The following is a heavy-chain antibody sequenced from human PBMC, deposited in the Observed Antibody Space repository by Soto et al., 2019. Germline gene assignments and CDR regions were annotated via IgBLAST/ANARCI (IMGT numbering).Heavy chain of an antibody. D-gene: IGHD6-13*01. CDR1: GYTFTGYY. J-gene: IGHJ5*02. Sequence: QVQLVQSGAEVKKPGASVKVSCKASGYTFTGYYMHWVRQAPGQGLEWMGWINPNSGGTNYAQKFQGRVTMTRDTSISTAYMELSRLRSDDTAVYYCARVRRSSSSYGGWFDPWGQGTLVTVSS. V-gene: IGHV1-2*02. CDR3: ARVRRSSSSYGGWFDP. CDR2: INPNSGGT.